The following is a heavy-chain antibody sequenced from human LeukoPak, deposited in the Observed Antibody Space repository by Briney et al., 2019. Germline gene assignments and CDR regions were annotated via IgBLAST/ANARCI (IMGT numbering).Heavy chain of an antibody. Sequence: ATVKVSCKASGYTFTAYEMHWVRQAPGQGLEYVGWINPKNGGTNSAQNFQGRVTMTWDTSVSTVYMELSRLRSDDTAVYYCAREEDCGTARCSNDHWGQGTLVTVSS. CDR2: INPKNGGT. CDR3: AREEDCGTARCSNDH. CDR1: GYTFTAYE. J-gene: IGHJ4*02. D-gene: IGHD1-1*01. V-gene: IGHV1-2*02.